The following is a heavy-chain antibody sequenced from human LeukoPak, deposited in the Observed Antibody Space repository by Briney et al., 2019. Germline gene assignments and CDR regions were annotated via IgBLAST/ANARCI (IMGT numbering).Heavy chain of an antibody. J-gene: IGHJ5*02. CDR3: AKEKWGSGSFAP. D-gene: IGHD2-15*01. V-gene: IGHV3-72*01. CDR2: IGNKTKCYTK. Sequence: SLRLSCAVSGFTFSDHYMEWVRQAPGKGLDWVGRIGNKTKCYTKEYAPSVNDRSTLPRDNSKNALYLQMNSLKTEHTAVYYCAKEKWGSGSFAPWGQGTLATVPS. CDR1: GFTFSDHY.